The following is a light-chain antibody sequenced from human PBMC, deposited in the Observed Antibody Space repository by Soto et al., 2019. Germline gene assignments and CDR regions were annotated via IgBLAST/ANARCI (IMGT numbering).Light chain of an antibody. V-gene: IGKV1-5*03. CDR3: LQDINYPWT. Sequence: DIQLTQSPSTLSASVADTVTITCXAIQSFSRWLEWYQHKXGKAPKXXXYKASSLESGVPSRFRGSGSGTDFTLAISSPQPEDSETYYCLQDINYPWTFGQGTKVDIK. CDR1: QSFSRW. CDR2: KAS. J-gene: IGKJ1*01.